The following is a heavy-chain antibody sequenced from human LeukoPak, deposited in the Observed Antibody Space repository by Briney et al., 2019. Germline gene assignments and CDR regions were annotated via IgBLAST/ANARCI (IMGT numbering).Heavy chain of an antibody. Sequence: PGGSLRLSCAASGFTFSSYSMNWVRQAPGKGLEWVSSISSISTYISYADSVKGRFTISRDTAKNSLYLQMNSLRAEDTAVYYCARQRYGDYSSDYWGQGTLVTVSS. CDR2: ISSISTYI. CDR3: ARQRYGDYSSDY. CDR1: GFTFSSYS. D-gene: IGHD4-17*01. V-gene: IGHV3-21*01. J-gene: IGHJ4*02.